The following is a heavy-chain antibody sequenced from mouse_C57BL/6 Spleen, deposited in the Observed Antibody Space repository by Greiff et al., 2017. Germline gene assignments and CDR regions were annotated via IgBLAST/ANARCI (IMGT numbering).Heavy chain of an antibody. V-gene: IGHV1-64*01. Sequence: QVQLQQPGAELVKPGASVKLSCKASGYTFTSYWMHWVKQRPGQGHEWIGMIHPNSGSTNYNEKFKSKATLTVDKSSSTAYMQLSSLTSEDSAVYYCARVILGPWFAYWGQGTLVTVSA. CDR3: ARVILGPWFAY. CDR2: IHPNSGST. CDR1: GYTFTSYW. D-gene: IGHD4-1*01. J-gene: IGHJ3*01.